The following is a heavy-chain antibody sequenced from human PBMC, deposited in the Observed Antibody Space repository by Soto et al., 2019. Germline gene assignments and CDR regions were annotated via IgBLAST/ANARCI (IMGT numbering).Heavy chain of an antibody. CDR1: GCPPKYFF. V-gene: IGHV4-59*01. CDR3: ARRHRYCSGSSCYLLDY. J-gene: IGHJ4*02. Sequence: SGDLFPPSTFSGCPPKYFFWNWGPQAPREGLEWIGYIYNSGTTNYNPSLKSRVTISVDTSQNHFSLNLSSVTAADTAVYYCARRHRYCSGSSCYLLDYWGQGTLVTVSS. D-gene: IGHD2-15*01. CDR2: IYNSGTT.